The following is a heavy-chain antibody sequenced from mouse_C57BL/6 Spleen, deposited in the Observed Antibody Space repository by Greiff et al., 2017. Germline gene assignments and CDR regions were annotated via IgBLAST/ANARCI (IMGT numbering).Heavy chain of an antibody. D-gene: IGHD1-1*01. Sequence: QVQLQQPGAELVKPGASVKLSCKASGYTFTSYWMHWVKQRSGQGLEWIGMFHPNSGSTNYNEKFKSKATLTVDKSSSTAYMQLSSLTSEDSAVYYCDLITTGFAYWGQGTLVTVSA. CDR2: FHPNSGST. CDR1: GYTFTSYW. J-gene: IGHJ3*01. CDR3: DLITTGFAY. V-gene: IGHV1-64*01.